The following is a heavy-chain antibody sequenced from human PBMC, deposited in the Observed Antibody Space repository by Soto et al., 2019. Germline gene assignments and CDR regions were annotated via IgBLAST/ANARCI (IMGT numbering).Heavy chain of an antibody. V-gene: IGHV3-74*01. CDR3: ARESEDLTSNFDY. Sequence: GGSLRLSCAASGFTFSSYWMYWVRQAPGKGLVWVSRIKTDGSITSYADSVKGRFTVSRDNAKNTVYLHVNTLRDEDTAVYYCARESEDLTSNFDYWGQGTLVTVSS. CDR2: IKTDGSIT. CDR1: GFTFSSYW. J-gene: IGHJ4*02.